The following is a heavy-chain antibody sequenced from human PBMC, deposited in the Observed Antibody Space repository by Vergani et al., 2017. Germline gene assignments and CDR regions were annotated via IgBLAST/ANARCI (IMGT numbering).Heavy chain of an antibody. Sequence: QVQLSESGGGRVQPGRSLRLSCAASGVSFSSHAIHWVRQAPGKGLEWVAVISNDGSKKYYADSVQGRFTISRDNSKNTLELQMNSLRTQDTAVYYCAKAGSVTSGSRQYSFYMDGVGKGTTATVS. D-gene: IGHD3-10*01. V-gene: IGHV3-30*18. CDR3: AKAGSVTSGSRQYSFYMDG. J-gene: IGHJ6*03. CDR2: ISNDGSKK. CDR1: GVSFSSHA.